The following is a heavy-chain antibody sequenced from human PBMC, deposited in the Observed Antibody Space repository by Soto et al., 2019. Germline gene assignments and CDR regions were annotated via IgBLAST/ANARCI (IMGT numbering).Heavy chain of an antibody. Sequence: ASVKVSCKASGYTFTGYYMHWVRQAPGQGLEWMGWINPNSGGTNYAQKFQGRVTMTRDTSISTAYMELSRLRSDDTAVYYCARDRYHYDILNGYDYWGQGTLVTVSS. CDR3: ARDRYHYDILNGYDY. V-gene: IGHV1-2*02. CDR1: GYTFTGYY. D-gene: IGHD3-9*01. CDR2: INPNSGGT. J-gene: IGHJ4*02.